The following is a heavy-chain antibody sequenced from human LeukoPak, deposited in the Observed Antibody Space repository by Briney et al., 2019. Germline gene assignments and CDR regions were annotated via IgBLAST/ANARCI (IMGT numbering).Heavy chain of an antibody. CDR3: AKDIGSYYDY. Sequence: GGSLRLSCVASGFTFSSNGMHWVRQAPGKGLEWVTFIQYDGSKKYYADSVKGRFTISRDNSKNTLYVEMNSLRAEDTAVYYCAKDIGSYYDYWGQGILVTVSS. D-gene: IGHD3-10*01. CDR1: GFTFSSNG. V-gene: IGHV3-30*02. CDR2: IQYDGSKK. J-gene: IGHJ4*02.